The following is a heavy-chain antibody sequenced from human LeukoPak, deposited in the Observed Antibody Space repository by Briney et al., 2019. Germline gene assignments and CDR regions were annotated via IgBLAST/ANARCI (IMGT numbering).Heavy chain of an antibody. CDR1: GFTFDDYA. V-gene: IGHV3-9*01. CDR2: ISWNSGSI. J-gene: IGHJ4*02. D-gene: IGHD3-10*01. Sequence: GGSLRLSCAASGFTFDDYAMHWVRQAPGKGLEWVSGISWNSGSIGYADSVKGRFTISRDNAKNSLYLQMNSLRAEDTALYYCAKALSAMVRGVIGDYWGQGTLVTVSS. CDR3: AKALSAMVRGVIGDY.